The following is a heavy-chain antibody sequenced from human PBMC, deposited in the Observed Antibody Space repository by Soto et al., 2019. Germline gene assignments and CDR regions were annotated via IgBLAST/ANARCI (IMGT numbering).Heavy chain of an antibody. CDR2: INPSGGST. V-gene: IGHV1-46*01. Sequence: ASVKVSCKASGYNFIGQYIHWWRQAPGQGLEWMGIINPSGGSTAYAQKFQGRVIMPSDTSTSTVYVEVSSLTSEDTAMYYCARLIGAHNTLPCWLGYFDYWGQGTPVTVSS. J-gene: IGHJ4*02. CDR3: ARLIGAHNTLPCWLGYFDY. CDR1: GYNFIGQY. D-gene: IGHD3-22*01.